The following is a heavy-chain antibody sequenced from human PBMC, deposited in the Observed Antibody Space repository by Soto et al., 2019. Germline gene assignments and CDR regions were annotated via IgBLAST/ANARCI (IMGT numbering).Heavy chain of an antibody. CDR2: ISGSGGST. J-gene: IGHJ4*02. D-gene: IGHD2-21*02. CDR3: PKRRLEAYFCGDCYIFDY. V-gene: IGHV3-23*01. Sequence: GGSLRLSCAASGFTFSSYAMSWVRQAPGKGLEWVSAISGSGGSTYYSDSVKGRFTISRDNSKNTLYLQMNSLRAEDSAVYYCPKRRLEAYFCGDCYIFDYWGEGTLVTVFS. CDR1: GFTFSSYA.